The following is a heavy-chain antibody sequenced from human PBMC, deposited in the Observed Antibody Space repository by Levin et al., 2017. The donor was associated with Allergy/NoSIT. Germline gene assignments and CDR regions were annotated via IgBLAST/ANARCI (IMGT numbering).Heavy chain of an antibody. J-gene: IGHJ4*02. CDR2: IYYSGST. CDR1: GGSISSSSYY. Sequence: PSETLSLTCTVSGGSISSSSYYWGWIRQPPGKGLEWIGSIYYSGSTYYNPSLKSRVTISVDTSKNQFSLKLSSVTAADTAVYYCARLGGSYYFGGSVSYFDYWGQGTLVTVSS. V-gene: IGHV4-39*01. CDR3: ARLGGSYYFGGSVSYFDY. D-gene: IGHD1-26*01.